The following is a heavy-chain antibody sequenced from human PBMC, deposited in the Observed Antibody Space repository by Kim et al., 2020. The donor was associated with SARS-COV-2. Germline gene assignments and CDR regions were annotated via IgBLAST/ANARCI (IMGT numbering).Heavy chain of an antibody. Sequence: YNPALKSRVTISKDTSKNQFSLKLGSVTAADTAVYYCAREGRGGYGFFDYWGQGTLVTVSS. V-gene: IGHV4-30-2*05. J-gene: IGHJ4*02. D-gene: IGHD5-12*01. CDR3: AREGRGGYGFFDY.